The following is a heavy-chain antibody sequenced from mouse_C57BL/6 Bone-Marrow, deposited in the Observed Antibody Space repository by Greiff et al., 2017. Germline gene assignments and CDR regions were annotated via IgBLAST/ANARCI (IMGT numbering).Heavy chain of an antibody. CDR2: IDPENGDT. V-gene: IGHV14-4*01. D-gene: IGHD1-1*01. J-gene: IGHJ1*03. CDR1: GFNIKDDY. Sequence: VQLQQSGAELVRPGASVKLSCTASGFNIKDDYMHWVKQRPEQGLEWIGWIDPENGDTEYASKFQGKATITADTSSNTAYLQLSSLTSEETAVYYCTTITTVVATNFDVWGTGTTVTVSS. CDR3: TTITTVVATNFDV.